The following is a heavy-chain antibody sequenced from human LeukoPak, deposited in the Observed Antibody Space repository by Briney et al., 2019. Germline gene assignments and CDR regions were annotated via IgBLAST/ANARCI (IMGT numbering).Heavy chain of an antibody. V-gene: IGHV1-18*01. CDR3: ARVGITIFGVVQPRDV. J-gene: IGHJ6*01. Sequence: GASVKVSCKASGCTFTSYGISWVRQAPGQGLEWMGWISAYNGNTNYAQKLQGRVTMTTDTSTSTAYMELRSLRSDDTAVYYCARVGITIFGVVQPRDVSGKGNTVTVSS. D-gene: IGHD3-3*01. CDR2: ISAYNGNT. CDR1: GCTFTSYG.